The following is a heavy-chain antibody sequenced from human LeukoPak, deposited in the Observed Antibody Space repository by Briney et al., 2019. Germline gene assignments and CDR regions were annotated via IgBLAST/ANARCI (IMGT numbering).Heavy chain of an antibody. Sequence: SVKVSCKASGGTFSSYAISWVRQAPGQGLEWMGRIIPILGIANYAQKFQGRVTITADKSTSTAYMELSSLRSEDTAVYYCARDPSSSWYGGYNYWGQGTLVTVSS. D-gene: IGHD6-13*01. CDR3: ARDPSSSWYGGYNY. CDR1: GGTFSSYA. J-gene: IGHJ4*02. V-gene: IGHV1-69*04. CDR2: IIPILGIA.